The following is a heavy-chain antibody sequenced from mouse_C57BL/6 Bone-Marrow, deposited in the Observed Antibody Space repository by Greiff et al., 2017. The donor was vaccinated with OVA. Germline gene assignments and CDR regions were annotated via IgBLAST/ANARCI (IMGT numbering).Heavy chain of an antibody. Sequence: QVQLQQPGAELVKPGASVKLSCKASGYTFTSYWMPWVKQRPGRGLEWIGRIDPNSGGTKYNEKFKSKATLTVDKPSSTAYMQLSSLTSEDSAVYYCARDYGSSFLYAMDYWGQGTSVTVSS. CDR1: GYTFTSYW. CDR2: IDPNSGGT. V-gene: IGHV1-72*01. J-gene: IGHJ4*01. D-gene: IGHD1-1*01. CDR3: ARDYGSSFLYAMDY.